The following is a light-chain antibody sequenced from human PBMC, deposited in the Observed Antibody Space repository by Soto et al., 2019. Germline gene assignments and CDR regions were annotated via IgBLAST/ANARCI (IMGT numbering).Light chain of an antibody. CDR3: MQGTHWPWT. CDR1: QSLIHSDGDTY. J-gene: IGKJ1*01. CDR2: KVS. V-gene: IGKV2-30*02. Sequence: EVVMTQSPLSMPVTLGQPASISCRSSQSLIHSDGDTYLNWFQQRPVQSPRRLIYKVSARDSGVRDSFAGSGSGTDFTLKISRVEAEDVGVYYFMQGTHWPWTFGQGTEVEIK.